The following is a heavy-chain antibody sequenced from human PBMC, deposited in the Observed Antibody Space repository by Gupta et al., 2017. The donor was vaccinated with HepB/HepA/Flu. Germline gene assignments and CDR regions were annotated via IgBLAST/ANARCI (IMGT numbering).Heavy chain of an antibody. Sequence: LQLQESGPGLVKPSETLSLTCTVPGGSLSSNTHYWGWVRQPPGKGLEWIGSVYYSGRTYYNPSIKSRVTISVDTSKNQFSLKLSSVTAADTAVYSCARISSGYYNFNYWGQGTLVTVSS. CDR3: ARISSGYYNFNY. CDR2: VYYSGRT. V-gene: IGHV4-39*01. CDR1: GGSLSSNTHY. D-gene: IGHD3-22*01. J-gene: IGHJ4*02.